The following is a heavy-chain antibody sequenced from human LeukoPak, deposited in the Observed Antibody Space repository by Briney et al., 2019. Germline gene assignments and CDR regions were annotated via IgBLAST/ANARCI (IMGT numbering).Heavy chain of an antibody. Sequence: SAKVSCKASGGTFSSYAISWVRQAPGQGLEWMGGIIPIFGTANYAQKFQGRVTITTDESTSTAYMELSSLRSEDTAVYYCARGPELERFDYWGRGTLVTVSS. D-gene: IGHD1-1*01. CDR3: ARGPELERFDY. CDR2: IIPIFGTA. CDR1: GGTFSSYA. J-gene: IGHJ4*02. V-gene: IGHV1-69*05.